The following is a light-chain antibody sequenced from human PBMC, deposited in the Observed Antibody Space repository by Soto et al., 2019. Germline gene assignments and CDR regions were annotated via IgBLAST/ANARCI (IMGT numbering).Light chain of an antibody. CDR2: DAS. CDR1: QSIGTY. Sequence: EIVLTQSPATLSFSPGERATLSCRASQSIGTYLAWYQHKPGQAPRLLIYDASNRATGIPARFSGSGSGTDFTLTISSLEPEDFAVYYCQQRSNWRFGQGTRLEIK. CDR3: QQRSNWR. J-gene: IGKJ5*01. V-gene: IGKV3-11*01.